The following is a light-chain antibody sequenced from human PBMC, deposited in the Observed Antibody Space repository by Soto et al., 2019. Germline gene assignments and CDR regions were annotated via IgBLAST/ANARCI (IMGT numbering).Light chain of an antibody. CDR3: QQYINWPRT. J-gene: IGKJ1*01. CDR1: QSIGTN. V-gene: IGKV3-15*01. Sequence: EIVMTQSPVTLSVSPGERATLSCRASQSIGTNLAWYQQIPGQAPRLLISGASSRATGIPARFSGSGSGTEFTLTISSLQSEDFAVYYCQQYINWPRTFGQGTKVEIK. CDR2: GAS.